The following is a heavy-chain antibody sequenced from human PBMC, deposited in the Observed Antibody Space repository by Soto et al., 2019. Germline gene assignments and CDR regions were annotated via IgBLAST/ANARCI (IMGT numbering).Heavy chain of an antibody. Sequence: SETLSLTCTVSGGSISDYYWNWIRQPPGKGLEWIGYIYYTGSTNYNSSLKSRVTISVDKSKNQFSLKLSSVTAADTAVYYCARAVYGGNYYYGMDVWGQGTTVTVSS. V-gene: IGHV4-59*01. CDR3: ARAVYGGNYYYGMDV. J-gene: IGHJ6*02. D-gene: IGHD2-15*01. CDR1: GGSISDYY. CDR2: IYYTGST.